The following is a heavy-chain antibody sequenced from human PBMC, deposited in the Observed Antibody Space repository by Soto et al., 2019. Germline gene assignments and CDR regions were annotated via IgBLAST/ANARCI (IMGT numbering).Heavy chain of an antibody. Sequence: EVQLVESGGGLVQPGGSLRLSCVVSGLTVSINPMSWVRQAPGKGLEWVAVIYSGGGTHYADSVKGRFTISRDHSKNKGFPQKDSLRGEDKGVYFRGRSGSGHRGHGNLVTGSS. CDR2: IYSGGGT. V-gene: IGHV3-66*01. D-gene: IGHD6-25*01. CDR1: GLTVSINP. J-gene: IGHJ4*01. CDR3: GRSGSGH.